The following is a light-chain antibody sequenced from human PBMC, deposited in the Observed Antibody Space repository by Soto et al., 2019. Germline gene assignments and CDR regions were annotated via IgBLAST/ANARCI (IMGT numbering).Light chain of an antibody. J-gene: IGKJ4*01. CDR2: DAS. Sequence: EIVLTQSPATLSLSPGERATLSCRASQSVSNYLAWYQQKPGQAPRVLIYDASNRATGIPARFSGSGSGTDFTLTISSLEPEDVAVYYCQQRSDWPPLTFGGGTKVEIK. CDR3: QQRSDWPPLT. CDR1: QSVSNY. V-gene: IGKV3-11*01.